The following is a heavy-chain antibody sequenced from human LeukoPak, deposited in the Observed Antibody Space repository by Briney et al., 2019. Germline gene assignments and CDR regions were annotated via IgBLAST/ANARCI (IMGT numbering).Heavy chain of an antibody. CDR3: AKDQGYDTSGYYYDFVY. CDR1: GFTFSSYG. J-gene: IGHJ4*02. V-gene: IGHV3-30*18. Sequence: GGSLRLSCAASGFTFSSYGMHWVRQAPGKGLEWVAVMSYDGSNKYYADSVKGRFTISRDNSKNTLYLQMNSLRAEDTAVYYCAKDQGYDTSGYYYDFVYWGQGTLVTVSS. D-gene: IGHD3-22*01. CDR2: MSYDGSNK.